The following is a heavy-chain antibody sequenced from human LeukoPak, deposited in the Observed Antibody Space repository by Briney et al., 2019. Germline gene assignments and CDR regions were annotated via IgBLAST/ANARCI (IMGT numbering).Heavy chain of an antibody. Sequence: ETLPLTCAVSGGSISSSNWWSWVRQPPGKGLEWIGEIYHSGSTNYNPSLKSRVTISVDKSKNQFSLKLSSVTAADTAVYYRARDTEAVAGMLRLLDYWGQGTLVTVSS. J-gene: IGHJ4*02. CDR3: ARDTEAVAGMLRLLDY. V-gene: IGHV4-4*02. D-gene: IGHD6-19*01. CDR1: GGSISSSNW. CDR2: IYHSGST.